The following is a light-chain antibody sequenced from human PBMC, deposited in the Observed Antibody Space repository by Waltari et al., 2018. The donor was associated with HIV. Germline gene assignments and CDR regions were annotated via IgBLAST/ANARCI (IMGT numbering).Light chain of an antibody. CDR1: RSNIENHV. V-gene: IGLV1-36*01. Sequence: QSVLTQPPSVSGAPGQRVIISCSGGRSNIENHVLNWYQHLPGKAPRLLIYYDDLLPSGVSDRFSASKSGTSASLAISGLQSEDEADYYCASWDDSLNGYVFGSGTKITVL. J-gene: IGLJ1*01. CDR3: ASWDDSLNGYV. CDR2: YDD.